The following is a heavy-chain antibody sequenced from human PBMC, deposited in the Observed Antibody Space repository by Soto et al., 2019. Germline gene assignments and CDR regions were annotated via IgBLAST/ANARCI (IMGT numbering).Heavy chain of an antibody. J-gene: IGHJ3*02. D-gene: IGHD4-17*01. CDR3: AKVQYGSRRSHFFPHI. CDR2: ISGSGFST. V-gene: IGHV3-23*01. Sequence: GGSLRLSCAASGFTISNYAMSWARQAPGKGLEWVSAISGSGFSTYYADSVKGRFTISRDNSKNTLYLQMNSLRAEDTAVYYCAKVQYGSRRSHFFPHIWGQGTIVTVSS. CDR1: GFTISNYA.